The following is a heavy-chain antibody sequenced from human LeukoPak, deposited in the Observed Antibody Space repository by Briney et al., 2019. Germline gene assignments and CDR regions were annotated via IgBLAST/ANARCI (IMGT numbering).Heavy chain of an antibody. V-gene: IGHV1-18*04. Sequence: ASVKVSCKGSGYTLSNHAFSWVRQAPGQGLEWMGWISADNGNTNHAQKFQGRVTMTRDTSISTAYMELSRLRSDDTAVYYCARDGGDNWFDPWGQGTLVTVSS. CDR3: ARDGGDNWFDP. CDR1: GYTLSNHA. J-gene: IGHJ5*02. CDR2: ISADNGNT. D-gene: IGHD3-16*01.